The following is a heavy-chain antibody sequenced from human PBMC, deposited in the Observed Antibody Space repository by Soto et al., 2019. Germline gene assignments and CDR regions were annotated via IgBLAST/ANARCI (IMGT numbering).Heavy chain of an antibody. Sequence: SETLSLTCAVYGGSFSGRYWSWVRQPPGKGLEWIGEINHSGSTNYNPSLKSRATISVDTSKNQFSLKLSSVTAADTAVYYCAREVGATSVIYWGQGTLVTVSS. D-gene: IGHD1-26*01. CDR2: INHSGST. CDR1: GGSFSGRY. J-gene: IGHJ4*02. CDR3: AREVGATSVIY. V-gene: IGHV4-34*01.